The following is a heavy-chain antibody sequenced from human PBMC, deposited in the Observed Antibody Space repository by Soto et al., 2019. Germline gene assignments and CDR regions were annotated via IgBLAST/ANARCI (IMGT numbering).Heavy chain of an antibody. J-gene: IGHJ4*02. CDR1: GGTFGSQG. CDR2: FIAMLGTP. Sequence: SVKVSCKASGGTFGSQGIAWVRQAPGQGLEWMGGFIAMLGTPTYAKKVQGRATISADESLTSSYLELRCLRSEDTGVYFCARGAMANFDYWGQGTVVTVSS. V-gene: IGHV1-69*13. CDR3: ARGAMANFDY. D-gene: IGHD5-18*01.